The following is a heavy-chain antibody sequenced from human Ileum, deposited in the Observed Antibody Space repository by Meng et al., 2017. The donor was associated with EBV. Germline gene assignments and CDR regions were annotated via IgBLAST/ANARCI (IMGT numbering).Heavy chain of an antibody. V-gene: IGHV4-34*01. CDR3: ARRGSYGGGCDY. CDR1: GGSFTDYY. J-gene: IGHJ4*02. CDR2: INPSEGT. D-gene: IGHD1-26*01. Sequence: QVQLNQWGAGLLKPSETLSLTCAVYGGSFTDYYWTWIRQPPGKGLEWIGEINPSEGTNYNPSLKSRVTILVDTSKNQFSLKMNSLTAADTAIYYCARRGSYGGGCDYWGQGTLVTVSS.